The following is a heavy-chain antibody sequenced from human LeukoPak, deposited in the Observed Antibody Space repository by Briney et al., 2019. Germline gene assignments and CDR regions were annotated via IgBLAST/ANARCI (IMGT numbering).Heavy chain of an antibody. CDR2: IYYSGST. D-gene: IGHD3-22*01. CDR1: GGSFIGYY. CDR3: ARVQDYYDSSGYAVDY. V-gene: IGHV4-34*01. J-gene: IGHJ4*02. Sequence: SETLSLTCAVYGGSFIGYYWSWIRQHPGKGLEWIGYIYYSGSTYYNPSLKSRVTISVDRSKNQFSLKLSSVTAADTAVYYCARVQDYYDSSGYAVDYWGQGTLVTVSS.